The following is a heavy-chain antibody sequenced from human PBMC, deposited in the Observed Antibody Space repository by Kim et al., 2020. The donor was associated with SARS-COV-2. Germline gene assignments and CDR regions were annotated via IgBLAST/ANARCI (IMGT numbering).Heavy chain of an antibody. CDR2: INAGNGNT. Sequence: ASVKVSCKASGYTFTSYAMHWVRQAPGQRLEWMGWINAGNGNTKYSQKFQGRVTITRDTSASTAYMELSSLRSEDTAVYYCARAPSFAYGGAEFDYWGQGTLVTVSS. CDR1: GYTFTSYA. J-gene: IGHJ4*02. V-gene: IGHV1-3*01. CDR3: ARAPSFAYGGAEFDY. D-gene: IGHD2-21*01.